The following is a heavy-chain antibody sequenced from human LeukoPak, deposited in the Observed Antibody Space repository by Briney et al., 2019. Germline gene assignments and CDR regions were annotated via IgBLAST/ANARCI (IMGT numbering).Heavy chain of an antibody. J-gene: IGHJ4*02. CDR1: GGSLSSYY. CDR3: ARTTSGYSYALSY. CDR2: IYYSGST. Sequence: SETLSLTCTVSGGSLSSYYWSWLRQPPGKGLEWIGYIYYSGSTNYTPSLKSRVTISVDTSKNQFSLKLSSVTAADTAVYYCARTTSGYSYALSYWGQGTLVTVSS. D-gene: IGHD5-18*01. V-gene: IGHV4-59*08.